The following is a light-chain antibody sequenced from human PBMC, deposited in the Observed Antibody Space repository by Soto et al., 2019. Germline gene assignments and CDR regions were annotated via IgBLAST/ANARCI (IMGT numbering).Light chain of an antibody. CDR2: EVS. V-gene: IGLV2-23*02. CDR3: CSYAAAGVYV. CDR1: SSDVGSYNL. J-gene: IGLJ1*01. Sequence: SALTQPASVSGSPGQSITISCTGTSSDVGSYNLVSWYQQHPGKAPKLMIYEVSKRPSGVSNRSSGSKSGNTASLTISGLQAEDEADYYCCSYAAAGVYVFGTGTKVTVL.